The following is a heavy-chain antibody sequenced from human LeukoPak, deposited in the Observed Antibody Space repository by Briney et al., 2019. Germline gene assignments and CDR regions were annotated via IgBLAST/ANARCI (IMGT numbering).Heavy chain of an antibody. Sequence: GESLRISCKGSGYTFISWVRQMPGKGLEWMGRIDPSDSYTNYSPSFQGHVTISADKSISTAYLQWSSLKASDTAMYYCARQGRNYDYNWFDPWGQGTLVTVSS. CDR2: IDPSDSYT. J-gene: IGHJ5*02. D-gene: IGHD1-7*01. V-gene: IGHV5-10-1*01. CDR1: GYTF. CDR3: ARQGRNYDYNWFDP.